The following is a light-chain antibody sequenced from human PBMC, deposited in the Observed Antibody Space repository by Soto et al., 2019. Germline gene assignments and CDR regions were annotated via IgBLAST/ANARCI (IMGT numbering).Light chain of an antibody. CDR3: CSYAGSYNYV. CDR1: SSDVGGYNY. CDR2: DVS. Sequence: QSVLTQPRSVSGSPGQSVTISCTGTSSDVGGYNYVSWYQQHPGKAPKLMIYDVSKRPSGVPDRFSGSKSGNTASLTISGIQAEDEADYYCCSYAGSYNYVFGTGTKLTVL. V-gene: IGLV2-11*01. J-gene: IGLJ1*01.